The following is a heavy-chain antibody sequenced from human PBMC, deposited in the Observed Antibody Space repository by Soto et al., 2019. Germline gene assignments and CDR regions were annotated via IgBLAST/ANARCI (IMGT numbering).Heavy chain of an antibody. J-gene: IGHJ4*02. CDR1: AYKFTDKS. Sequence: DVQLLEAGGDLVQPGESLRLSCVASAYKFTDKSIMCVCQAPGKGLEWVSTISGYSGTKYYADFVKGRFTLSRDTSRNTVYLQMNSLRVEDTAVYYCARDLRSASGWYAPGYWGQGTLVTVSS. V-gene: IGHV3-23*01. CDR3: ARDLRSASGWYAPGY. CDR2: ISGYSGTK. D-gene: IGHD6-19*01.